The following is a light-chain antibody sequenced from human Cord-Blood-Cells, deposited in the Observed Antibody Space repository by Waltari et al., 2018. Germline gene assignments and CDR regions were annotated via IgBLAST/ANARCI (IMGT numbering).Light chain of an antibody. Sequence: EIVMTPSPATLSVSPGERATLSCRASQSVSSNLAWYQQKPGQDPRLLIYGASTRATGIPARFSGSGYGTEFTLTISSLQSEDFAVYYCQQYNNWPPLTFGGGTKVEIK. J-gene: IGKJ4*01. CDR1: QSVSSN. CDR2: GAS. CDR3: QQYNNWPPLT. V-gene: IGKV3-15*01.